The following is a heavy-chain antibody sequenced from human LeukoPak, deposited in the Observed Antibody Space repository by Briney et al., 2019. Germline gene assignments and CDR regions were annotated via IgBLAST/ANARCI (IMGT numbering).Heavy chain of an antibody. CDR3: ARARGRSRTNY. CDR2: INHSGST. V-gene: IGHV4-34*01. D-gene: IGHD3-10*01. Sequence: KTSETLSLTCAVDGGSFSGYYRSWIRQPPGKRLEWIGEINHSGSTNYNTTLKSRVTISVDTSKNQFSLKLSSVTAADTAVYYCARARGRSRTNYWGQGTLVTVSS. J-gene: IGHJ4*02. CDR1: GGSFSGYY.